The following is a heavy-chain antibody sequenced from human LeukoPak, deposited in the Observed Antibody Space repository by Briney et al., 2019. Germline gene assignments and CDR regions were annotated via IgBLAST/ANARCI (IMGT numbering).Heavy chain of an antibody. J-gene: IGHJ4*02. Sequence: SETLSLTCTVSGGSISSYYWSWIRQPPGKGLEWIGYIYSSGSTNYNPSLKSRVTISVDTSKNQFSLRLSSVTAADTAVYYCARDGAGGWSFFDYWGQGTLVTVFS. CDR2: IYSSGST. CDR3: ARDGAGGWSFFDY. CDR1: GGSISSYY. V-gene: IGHV4-59*01. D-gene: IGHD6-19*01.